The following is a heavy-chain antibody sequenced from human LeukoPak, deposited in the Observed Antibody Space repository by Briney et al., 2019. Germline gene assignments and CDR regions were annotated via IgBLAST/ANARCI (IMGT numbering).Heavy chain of an antibody. J-gene: IGHJ6*03. V-gene: IGHV4-4*07. D-gene: IGHD2-2*01. CDR3: ARDGPARGVVPAPWFGGHYYYMDV. CDR2: IYTSGST. CDR1: GGSISSYY. Sequence: PSETLSLTCTVSGGSISSYYWSWIRQPAGKGLEWIGRIYTSGSTNYNPSLKSRVTMSVDTSKNQFSLKLSSVTAADTAVYYCARDGPARGVVPAPWFGGHYYYMDVWGKGTTVTVSS.